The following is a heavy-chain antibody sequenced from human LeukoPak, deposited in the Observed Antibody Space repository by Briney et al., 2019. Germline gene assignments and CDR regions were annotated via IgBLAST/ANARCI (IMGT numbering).Heavy chain of an antibody. CDR3: AKAGIAAKDGTPDY. CDR2: ISWNSGSR. J-gene: IGHJ4*02. V-gene: IGHV3-9*01. D-gene: IGHD6-13*01. CDR1: GFTFDDYA. Sequence: GGSLRLSCAASGFTFDDYAMHWVRQAPGKGLEWVSGISWNSGSRGYADSVKGRFTISRDNVKNSLYLQMNSLRAEDTALYFCAKAGIAAKDGTPDYWGQGTLVTVSS.